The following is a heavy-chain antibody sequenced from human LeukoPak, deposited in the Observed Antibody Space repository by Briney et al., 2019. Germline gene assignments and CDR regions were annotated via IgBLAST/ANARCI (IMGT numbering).Heavy chain of an antibody. CDR2: INPNSGGT. CDR1: GYTFTGYY. CDR3: AREGYSGYDYNY. V-gene: IGHV1-2*02. Sequence: GASVKVSCKASGYTFTGYYMHWVRQPPGQGLEWMGWINPNSGGTNYEQKFQGRVTMTRDTSISTAYMELSRLRSDDTAVYYCAREGYSGYDYNYWGQGTLVTVSS. J-gene: IGHJ4*02. D-gene: IGHD5-12*01.